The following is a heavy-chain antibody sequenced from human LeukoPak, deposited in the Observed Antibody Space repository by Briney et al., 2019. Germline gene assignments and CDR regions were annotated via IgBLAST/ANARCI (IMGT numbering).Heavy chain of an antibody. CDR3: AREDYYGSGNYVAWGGAFNV. D-gene: IGHD3-10*01. CDR1: GFTFSNYG. CDR2: IKQDGSEK. J-gene: IGHJ6*02. V-gene: IGHV3-7*01. Sequence: PGRSLRLSCAASGFTFSNYGMHWVRQAPGKGLEWVANIKQDGSEKYYVDSVKGRFTISRDNAKISVFLQMNSLRAEDTAVYYCAREDYYGSGNYVAWGGAFNVWGRGTTVTVSS.